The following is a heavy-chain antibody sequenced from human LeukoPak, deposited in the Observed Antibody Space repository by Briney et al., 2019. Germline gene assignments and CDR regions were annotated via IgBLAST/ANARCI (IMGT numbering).Heavy chain of an antibody. J-gene: IGHJ5*02. Sequence: PSETLSLTCAVYGGSFSGYYWSWIRQPPGKGLEWIGEINHSGSTNYNPSLKSRVTISVDTSKNQFSLKLSSVTAADTAVYYCARDERRYYDFRSGYYTDNWFDPWGQGTLVTVSS. CDR2: INHSGST. V-gene: IGHV4-34*01. CDR3: ARDERRYYDFRSGYYTDNWFDP. CDR1: GGSFSGYY. D-gene: IGHD3-3*01.